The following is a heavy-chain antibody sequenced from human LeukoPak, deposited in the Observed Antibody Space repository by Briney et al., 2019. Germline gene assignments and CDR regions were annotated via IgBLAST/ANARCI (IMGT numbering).Heavy chain of an antibody. Sequence: SQTLSLTCTVSGGSISSGGNNWRWIRQPAGKGLEGIGRIYTSGSTNYNPSLKSRVTISVDTSKNQFSLKLSSVTAADTAVYYCAREVLRFLEWLPSYDAFDIWGQGTMVTVSS. V-gene: IGHV4-61*02. D-gene: IGHD3-3*01. CDR3: AREVLRFLEWLPSYDAFDI. CDR2: IYTSGST. CDR1: GGSISSGGNN. J-gene: IGHJ3*02.